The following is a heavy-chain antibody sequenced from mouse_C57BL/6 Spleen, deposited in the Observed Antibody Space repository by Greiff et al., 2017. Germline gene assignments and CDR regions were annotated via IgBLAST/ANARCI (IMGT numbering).Heavy chain of an antibody. J-gene: IGHJ4*01. V-gene: IGHV1-55*01. CDR1: GYTFTSYW. D-gene: IGHD1-1*01. CDR2: IYPGSGST. Sequence: VQLQQPGAELVKPGASVKMSCKASGYTFTSYWITWVKQRPGQGLEWIGDIYPGSGSTNYNEKFKSKATLTVDTSSSTAYMQLSSLTSEDSAVYYCAREGRLITTGYAMDYWGQGTSVTVSS. CDR3: AREGRLITTGYAMDY.